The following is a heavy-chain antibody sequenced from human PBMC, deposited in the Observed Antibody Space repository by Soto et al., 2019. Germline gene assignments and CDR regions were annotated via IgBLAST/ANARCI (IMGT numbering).Heavy chain of an antibody. Sequence: QVQLVQSGAEVKKPGASVKVSCKASGYTFTSYGINWVRQAPGQGLEWLGWISPYDGYTNYAQILQGRVYMTTDTYTKTAYMELRSLRSAATAMYYCARGGYYDSSGSRNYHYYGMNVWGQVTTFTVSS. V-gene: IGHV1-18*01. CDR2: ISPYDGYT. CDR3: ARGGYYDSSGSRNYHYYGMNV. D-gene: IGHD3-22*01. CDR1: GYTFTSYG. J-gene: IGHJ6*02.